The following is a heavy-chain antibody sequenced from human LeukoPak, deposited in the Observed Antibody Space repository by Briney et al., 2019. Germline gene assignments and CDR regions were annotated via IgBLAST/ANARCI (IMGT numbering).Heavy chain of an antibody. CDR1: GFTFSNAW. V-gene: IGHV3-15*01. J-gene: IGHJ4*02. CDR3: TTQEWDPGVFDY. D-gene: IGHD1-26*01. CDR2: IKSKTDGGTT. Sequence: PGGSLRLSCAASGFTFSNAWMSWVRQAPGKGLEWVGRIKSKTDGGTTDYAAPVKGRFTISRDNSKNTLYLQMNSLKTEDTAVYYCTTQEWDPGVFDYWGQGTLVTVSS.